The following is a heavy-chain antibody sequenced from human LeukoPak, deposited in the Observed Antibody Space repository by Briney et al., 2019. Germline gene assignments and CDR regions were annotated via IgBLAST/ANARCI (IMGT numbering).Heavy chain of an antibody. D-gene: IGHD2-21*01. CDR1: GFTFSNYG. CDR3: ARDLFSYYYGMDV. Sequence: PGRSLRLSCAAAGFTFSNYGIHWVRQAPGKGQEWVAVIWNDGSNKWYPDSVKGRFTISRDNSKNTLWLQMNSLRAEDTAVYYCARDLFSYYYGMDVWGQGTTVTVSS. J-gene: IGHJ6*02. V-gene: IGHV3-33*01. CDR2: IWNDGSNK.